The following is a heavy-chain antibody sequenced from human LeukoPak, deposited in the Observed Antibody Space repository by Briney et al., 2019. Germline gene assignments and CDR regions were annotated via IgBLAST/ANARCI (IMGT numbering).Heavy chain of an antibody. V-gene: IGHV4-31*03. Sequence: SQTLSLTCTVSGGSISSGGYYWSWIRQHPGKGLEWIGHIYYSGNTYYNPSLKSRVTISVGTSENHFSLKLSSVTAADTAVYYCARDGGYRYGLDSWGQGTLVTVSA. CDR1: GGSISSGGYY. CDR3: ARDGGYRYGLDS. J-gene: IGHJ4*02. D-gene: IGHD5-18*01. CDR2: IYYSGNT.